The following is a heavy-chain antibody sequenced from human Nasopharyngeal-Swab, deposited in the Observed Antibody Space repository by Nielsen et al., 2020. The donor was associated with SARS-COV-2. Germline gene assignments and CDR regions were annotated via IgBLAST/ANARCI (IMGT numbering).Heavy chain of an antibody. Sequence: GESLKISYAASGFTFSSYSMNWVRQAPGKGLEWVSSISSSSSYIYYADSVKGRFTISRDNAKNSLYLQMNSLRAEDTAVYYCARDRQQGYYYGMDVWGQGTTVTVSS. CDR3: ARDRQQGYYYGMDV. V-gene: IGHV3-21*01. CDR2: ISSSSSYI. D-gene: IGHD6-13*01. J-gene: IGHJ6*02. CDR1: GFTFSSYS.